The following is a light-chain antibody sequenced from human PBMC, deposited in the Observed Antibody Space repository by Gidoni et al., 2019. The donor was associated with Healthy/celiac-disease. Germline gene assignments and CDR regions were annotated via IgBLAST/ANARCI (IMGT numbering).Light chain of an antibody. Sequence: QSALTQPASVSGSPGQSIPISCTGTSSDVGSYNLVSWYQQHPGKAPKLMIYEGSKRPSGVSNRFSGSKSGNTASLTISGLQAEDEADYYCCSYAGSSTSHVVFGGGTKLTVL. CDR1: SSDVGSYNL. CDR2: EGS. CDR3: CSYAGSSTSHVV. V-gene: IGLV2-23*01. J-gene: IGLJ2*01.